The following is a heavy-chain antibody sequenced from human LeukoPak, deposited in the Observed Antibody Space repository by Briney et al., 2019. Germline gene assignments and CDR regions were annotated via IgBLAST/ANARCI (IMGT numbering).Heavy chain of an antibody. CDR2: ISWNSGSI. CDR3: AKAPGIAAAIDY. J-gene: IGHJ4*02. D-gene: IGHD6-13*01. V-gene: IGHV3-9*01. CDR1: GFTFDDYA. Sequence: SLRLSCAASGFTFDDYAMHWVRQAPGKGLEWVSSISWNSGSIGYADSVKGRFTISRDNAKNSLYLQMNSLRAEDTALYYCAKAPGIAAAIDYWGQGTLVTVSS.